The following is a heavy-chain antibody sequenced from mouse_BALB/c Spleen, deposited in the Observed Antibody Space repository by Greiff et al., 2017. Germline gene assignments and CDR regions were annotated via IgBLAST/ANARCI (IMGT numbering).Heavy chain of an antibody. Sequence: DVQLQESGPGLVKPSQSLSLTCSVTGYSITSGYYWNWIRQFPGNKLEWMGYISYDGSNNYNPSLKNRISITRDTSKNQFFLKLNSVTTEDTATYYCARGYGYDGDWYFDVWGAGTTVTVSS. CDR1: GYSITSGYY. J-gene: IGHJ1*01. D-gene: IGHD2-2*01. CDR2: ISYDGSN. V-gene: IGHV3-6*02. CDR3: ARGYGYDGDWYFDV.